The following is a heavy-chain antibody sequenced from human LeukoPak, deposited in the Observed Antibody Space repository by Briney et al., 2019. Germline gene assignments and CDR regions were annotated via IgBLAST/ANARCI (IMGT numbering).Heavy chain of an antibody. J-gene: IGHJ4*02. D-gene: IGHD3-22*01. CDR1: GGSISSSSYY. CDR2: IYYSGST. CDR3: AREPYDSSGYVDY. Sequence: SETLSLTCTVSGGSISSSSYYWGWIRQPPGKGLEWIGYIYYSGSTNYNPSLKSRVTISVDTSKNQFSLKLSSVTAADTAVYYCAREPYDSSGYVDYWGQGTLVTVSS. V-gene: IGHV4-61*01.